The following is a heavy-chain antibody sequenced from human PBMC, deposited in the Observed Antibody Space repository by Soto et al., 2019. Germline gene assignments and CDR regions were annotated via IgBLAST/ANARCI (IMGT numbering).Heavy chain of an antibody. J-gene: IGHJ6*02. Sequence: PGGSLRLSCAASGFTFSSYGMHWVRQAPGKGLEWVAVIWYDGSNKYYADSVKGRFTISRDNSKNTLYLQMNSLRAEDTAVYYCARDFFGPVAAGKLNHYYGLDVWGQGTTVTVSS. D-gene: IGHD6-13*01. V-gene: IGHV3-33*01. CDR3: ARDFFGPVAAGKLNHYYGLDV. CDR2: IWYDGSNK. CDR1: GFTFSSYG.